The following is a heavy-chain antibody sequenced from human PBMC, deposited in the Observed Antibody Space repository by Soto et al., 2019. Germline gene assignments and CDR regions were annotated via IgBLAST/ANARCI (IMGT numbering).Heavy chain of an antibody. D-gene: IGHD3-10*01. Sequence: QVQLVQSGTEVKKPGSSVKVSCKASGDTFSFYTINWVRQAPGLGLEWVGRINPIVSMSNYAQKFQGRVSMTAAKSTSPAYMELRSLRSDDTAMYFCAASYGSGYPAFDYWGKGALVIVSS. CDR1: GDTFSFYT. CDR2: INPIVSMS. V-gene: IGHV1-69*02. J-gene: IGHJ4*02. CDR3: AASYGSGYPAFDY.